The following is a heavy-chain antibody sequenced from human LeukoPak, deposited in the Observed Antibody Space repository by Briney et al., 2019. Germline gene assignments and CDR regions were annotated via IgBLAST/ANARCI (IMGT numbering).Heavy chain of an antibody. D-gene: IGHD3-10*01. V-gene: IGHV3-23*01. CDR2: IGGGGGSP. CDR1: GLTFSDYA. J-gene: IGHJ4*02. CDR3: AKAPPGTAHYYFDS. Sequence: GGSLRLSCAASGLTFSDYAMNWVRQAPGKGLEWVSAIGGGGGSPYYADSVKGRFTISRDNSRNTLYLQMDGLRAEDAAVYYCAKAPPGTAHYYFDSWGQGTLVTVSS.